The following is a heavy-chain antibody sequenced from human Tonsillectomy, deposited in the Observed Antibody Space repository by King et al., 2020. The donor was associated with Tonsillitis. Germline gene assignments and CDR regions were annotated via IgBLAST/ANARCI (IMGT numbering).Heavy chain of an antibody. V-gene: IGHV1-69*01. D-gene: IGHD3-10*01. J-gene: IGHJ5*02. Sequence: VQLVESGAEVKKPGSSVKVSCKASGGTFSYYAINWVRQAPGQGLEWMGGIIPIFGPANYAQQFQGRVTITADESTSTAYMELSSLRSEDTAVYYCARDQGGFGTWFDPWGQGTLVTVSS. CDR2: IIPIFGPA. CDR1: GGTFSYYA. CDR3: ARDQGGFGTWFDP.